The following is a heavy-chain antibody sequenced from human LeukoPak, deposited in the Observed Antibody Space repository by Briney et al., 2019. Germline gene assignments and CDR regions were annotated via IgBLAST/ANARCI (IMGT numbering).Heavy chain of an antibody. CDR3: ARGLGPMSPSLDY. Sequence: SDTLSLTCAVSGESFSYNYWTWVRQPPGKGLEWIGDINHSGRVNYRPSLKSRVTISADTSRSQFSLKLNAVTAAGTAVYYCARGLGPMSPSLDYWGQGSLVTVSS. CDR2: INHSGRV. CDR1: GESFSYNY. D-gene: IGHD3-22*01. J-gene: IGHJ4*02. V-gene: IGHV4-34*01.